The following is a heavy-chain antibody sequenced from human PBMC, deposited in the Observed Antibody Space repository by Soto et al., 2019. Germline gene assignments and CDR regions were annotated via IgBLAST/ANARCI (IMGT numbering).Heavy chain of an antibody. D-gene: IGHD4-17*01. V-gene: IGHV4-31*11. Sequence: QVQLQESGPGLVKPSQTLSLTCAVSHGSVTSGGYYWRWIRQLPGKGLEWIGQIYHTGNTYYNPSLKSRVSMSVDTSKTKFSVMLSSGTAADTAVYFCARVRDQYGGHFDYWGQGILVTVSS. CDR1: HGSVTSGGYY. CDR2: IYHTGNT. CDR3: ARVRDQYGGHFDY. J-gene: IGHJ4*02.